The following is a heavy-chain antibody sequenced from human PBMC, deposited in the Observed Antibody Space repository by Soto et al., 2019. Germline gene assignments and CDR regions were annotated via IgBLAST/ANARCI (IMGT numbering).Heavy chain of an antibody. CDR1: GFTFSSYG. CDR2: ISYDGSNK. V-gene: IGHV3-30*18. Sequence: GGSLRLSCAASGFTFSSYGMYWVRQAPGKGLEWVAVISYDGSNKYYADSVKGRFTISRDNSKNTLYLQMNSLRAEDTAVYYCAKDQSHGSWYVPVDYWGQGTLVTVSS. D-gene: IGHD6-13*01. CDR3: AKDQSHGSWYVPVDY. J-gene: IGHJ4*02.